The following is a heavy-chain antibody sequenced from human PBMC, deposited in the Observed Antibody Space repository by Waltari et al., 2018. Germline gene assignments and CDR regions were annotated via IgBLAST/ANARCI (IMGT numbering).Heavy chain of an antibody. CDR2: ICRVGGAT. J-gene: IGHJ4*02. D-gene: IGHD3-10*01. CDR3: ARWSVSGSYYDY. CDR1: GFRFSTYG. V-gene: IGHV3-23*01. Sequence: EVQIWESGRDLVQQGGALRTSCTGSGFRFSTYGLTWVRQAPGKGLEWVTAICRVGGATFYVGAVKGRSTISRDNSKNTVYLEINSLRVEDTAKYYCARWSVSGSYYDYWGQGILVAVSS.